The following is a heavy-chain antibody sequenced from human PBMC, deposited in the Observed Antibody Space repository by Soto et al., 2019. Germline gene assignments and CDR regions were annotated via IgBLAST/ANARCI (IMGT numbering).Heavy chain of an antibody. D-gene: IGHD3-22*01. J-gene: IGHJ4*02. CDR1: GFTFSSYS. V-gene: IGHV3-48*02. Sequence: GESLKISCAASGFTFSSYSMNWVRQAPGKGLEWVSYISSSSSTIYYADSVKGRFTISRDNAKNSLYLQMNSLRDEDTAVYYCARDHQKYYYDSSGSDPFDYWGQGTLVTVSS. CDR3: ARDHQKYYYDSSGSDPFDY. CDR2: ISSSSSTI.